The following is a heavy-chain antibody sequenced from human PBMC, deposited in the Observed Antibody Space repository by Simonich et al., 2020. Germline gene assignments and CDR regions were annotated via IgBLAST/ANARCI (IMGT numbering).Heavy chain of an antibody. Sequence: QVQLVQSGAEVKKPGASVKVSCKASGYTFTGYYMHWVRQAPGQGLEWMGCINPNRGCTNYAQKFQGRVTMTRDTSISTAYMERSRLRSDDTAVYYCARGPRWTGDDAFDIWGQGTMVTVSS. CDR1: GYTFTGYY. CDR3: ARGPRWTGDDAFDI. V-gene: IGHV1-2*02. J-gene: IGHJ3*02. D-gene: IGHD7-27*01. CDR2: INPNRGCT.